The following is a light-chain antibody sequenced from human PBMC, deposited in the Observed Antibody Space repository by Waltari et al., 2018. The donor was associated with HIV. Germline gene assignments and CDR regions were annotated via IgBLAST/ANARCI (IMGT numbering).Light chain of an antibody. CDR1: SGSVSTSYY. CDR3: VLYMGGGIWV. Sequence: QTVVTQEPSFSVSPGGTVTLTCGLSSGSVSTSYYPSWYQQTPGQAPRTLIYSTNPRSSGVPYRFSGSILGNKAALTITGAQADDESDYYCVLYMGGGIWVFGGGTKVTVL. J-gene: IGLJ3*02. CDR2: STN. V-gene: IGLV8-61*01.